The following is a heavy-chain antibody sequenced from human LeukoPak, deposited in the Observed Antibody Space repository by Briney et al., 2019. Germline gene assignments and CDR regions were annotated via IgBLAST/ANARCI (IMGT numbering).Heavy chain of an antibody. CDR3: ARGGYYDFWSGYYPPENWFDP. J-gene: IGHJ5*02. Sequence: ASVKVSCKASGYTFTGYYMHWVRQAPGQGLEWMGRINPNSGGTNYAQKFQGRVTMTRDTSISTAYMELSRLRSDDTAVYYCARGGYYDFWSGYYPPENWFDPWGQGTLVTVSS. D-gene: IGHD3-3*01. V-gene: IGHV1-2*06. CDR1: GYTFTGYY. CDR2: INPNSGGT.